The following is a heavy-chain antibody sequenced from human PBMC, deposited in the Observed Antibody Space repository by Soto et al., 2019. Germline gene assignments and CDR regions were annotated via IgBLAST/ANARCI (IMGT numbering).Heavy chain of an antibody. CDR3: ARGERYYGLPGWLDP. J-gene: IGHJ5*02. CDR1: GGSISSFTYY. V-gene: IGHV4-39*01. CDR2: VYYTENT. D-gene: IGHD3-9*01. Sequence: SETLSLTCSVSGGSISSFTYYWGWIRQPPGKGLEWIGTVYYTENTCYNPSLKSRVTITVDTAKNQFSLNLRSVTAAATAMYFCARGERYYGLPGWLDPWGPGTLVTVSS.